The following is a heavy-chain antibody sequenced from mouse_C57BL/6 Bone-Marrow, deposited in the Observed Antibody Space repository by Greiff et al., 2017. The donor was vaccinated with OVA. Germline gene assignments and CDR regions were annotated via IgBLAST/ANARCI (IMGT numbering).Heavy chain of an antibody. D-gene: IGHD1-1*01. V-gene: IGHV1-9*01. CDR2: ILPGSGST. J-gene: IGHJ3*01. Sequence: QVQLQQSGAELMKPGASVKLSCKATGYTFTGYWIEWVKQRPGHGLEWIGEILPGSGSTYDNEKFKGKATFTAEKSSNTAYMQLSSLTTEDSAIYYCASGSSFPWFAYWGQGTLVTVSA. CDR1: GYTFTGYW. CDR3: ASGSSFPWFAY.